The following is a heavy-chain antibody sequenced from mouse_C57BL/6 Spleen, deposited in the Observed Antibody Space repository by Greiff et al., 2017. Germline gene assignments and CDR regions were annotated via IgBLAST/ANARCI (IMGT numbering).Heavy chain of an antibody. CDR3: ARDRTGYAMDY. D-gene: IGHD4-1*01. V-gene: IGHV5-4*01. CDR1: GFTFSSYA. Sequence: VQLKESGGGLVKPGGSLKLSCAASGFTFSSYAMSWVRQTPEKRLEWVATISDGGSYTYYPDNVKGRFTISRDNAKNNLYLQMSHLKSEDTAMYYCARDRTGYAMDYWGQGTSATVSS. CDR2: ISDGGSYT. J-gene: IGHJ4*01.